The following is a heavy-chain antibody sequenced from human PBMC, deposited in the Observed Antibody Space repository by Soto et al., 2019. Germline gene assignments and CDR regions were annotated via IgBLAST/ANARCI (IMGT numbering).Heavy chain of an antibody. CDR2: ISDSGGIS. CDR1: GFIFSNYV. CDR3: AKRQRALLTFDY. J-gene: IGHJ4*02. D-gene: IGHD1-26*01. V-gene: IGHV3-23*04. Sequence: EVQLVDSGGGLVQPGGSLRLSCAASGFIFSNYVMSWVRQAPGKGLEWVSSISDSGGISYYADSVKGRFTISRDNSKNTLYLQMNSLRAEDTAIYYCAKRQRALLTFDYWGQGTLVTVSS.